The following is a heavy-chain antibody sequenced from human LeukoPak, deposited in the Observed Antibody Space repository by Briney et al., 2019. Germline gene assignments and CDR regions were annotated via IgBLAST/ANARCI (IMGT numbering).Heavy chain of an antibody. D-gene: IGHD3-22*01. Sequence: SETLSLTCTVSGVSISSSYYWSWIRQPAGKGLESIGHISTSGSTNYNPSLKSRVTMSVDTSKNQFSLKLSSVTAADTAVYYCARVRYSDSSVLTRKRSYYFDYWGQGTLVTVSS. V-gene: IGHV4-4*07. CDR2: ISTSGST. J-gene: IGHJ4*02. CDR1: GVSISSSYY. CDR3: ARVRYSDSSVLTRKRSYYFDY.